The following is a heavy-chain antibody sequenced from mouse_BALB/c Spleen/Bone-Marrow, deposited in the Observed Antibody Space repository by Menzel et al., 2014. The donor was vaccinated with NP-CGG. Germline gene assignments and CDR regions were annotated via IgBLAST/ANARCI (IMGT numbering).Heavy chain of an antibody. J-gene: IGHJ3*01. CDR1: GFTFTDNY. Sequence: EVNLVESGGGLVQPGGSLRLSCAPSGFTFTDNYMTWVRQPPGKALEWLGFIRNKANGYTTEYSASVKGRFTISRDNSQSILYLQMNTLRAEDSATYYCARDSDWFAYWGQGTLVTVSA. CDR3: ARDSDWFAY. V-gene: IGHV7-3*02. CDR2: IRNKANGYTT.